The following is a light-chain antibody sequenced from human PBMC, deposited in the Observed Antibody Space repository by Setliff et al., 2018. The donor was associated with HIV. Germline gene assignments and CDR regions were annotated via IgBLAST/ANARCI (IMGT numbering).Light chain of an antibody. CDR1: SSDVGYYNF. Sequence: QSVLTQPASVSGSPGQSITISCTGTSSDVGYYNFVSWYQQYPGRAPKVIIYEVSHRPSGISNRFSGSKSGNTASLTISELQTEDEANYYCGSYTLTSTVIVGGGTK. V-gene: IGLV2-14*01. CDR3: GSYTLTSTVI. J-gene: IGLJ2*01. CDR2: EVS.